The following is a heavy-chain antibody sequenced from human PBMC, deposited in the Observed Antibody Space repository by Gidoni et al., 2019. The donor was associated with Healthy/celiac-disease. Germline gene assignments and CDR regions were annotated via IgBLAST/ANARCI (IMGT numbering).Heavy chain of an antibody. D-gene: IGHD2-2*01. J-gene: IGHJ6*02. CDR1: GFTFSSYW. V-gene: IGHV3-7*03. CDR2: IKQDGSEK. Sequence: EVQLVESGGGLVQPGGSLRLSCAASGFTFSSYWMSCVRQAPGKGLEWVANIKQDGSEKYYVDSVKGRFTISRDNAKNSLYLQMNSLRAEDTAVYYCAREGGLNIVVVPAAILGGMDVWGQGTTVTVSS. CDR3: AREGGLNIVVVPAAILGGMDV.